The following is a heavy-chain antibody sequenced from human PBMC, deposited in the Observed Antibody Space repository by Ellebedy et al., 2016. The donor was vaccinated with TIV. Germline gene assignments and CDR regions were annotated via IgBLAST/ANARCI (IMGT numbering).Heavy chain of an antibody. CDR1: GFTFSSYG. J-gene: IGHJ4*02. Sequence: GESLKISXAASGFTFSSYGMHWVRQAPGKGLEWVAVISYDGSNKYYADSVKGRFTISRDNSKNTLYLQMNSLRAEDTAVYYCAKADYYDSSGYHDWGQGTLVTVSS. V-gene: IGHV3-30*18. CDR3: AKADYYDSSGYHD. D-gene: IGHD3-22*01. CDR2: ISYDGSNK.